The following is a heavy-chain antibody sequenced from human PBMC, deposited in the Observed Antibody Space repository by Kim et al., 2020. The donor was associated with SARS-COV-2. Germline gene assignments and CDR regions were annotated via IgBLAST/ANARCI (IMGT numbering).Heavy chain of an antibody. CDR3: ARALYSYGYFDHYGMDV. J-gene: IGHJ6*02. D-gene: IGHD5-18*01. CDR1: GFTFSSYG. CDR2: IWYDGSNK. Sequence: GGSLRLSCAASGFTFSSYGMHWVRQAPGKGLEWVAVIWYDGSNKYYADSVKGRFTISRDNSKNTLYLQMNSLRAEDTAVYYCARALYSYGYFDHYGMDVWGQGTTVTVSS. V-gene: IGHV3-33*01.